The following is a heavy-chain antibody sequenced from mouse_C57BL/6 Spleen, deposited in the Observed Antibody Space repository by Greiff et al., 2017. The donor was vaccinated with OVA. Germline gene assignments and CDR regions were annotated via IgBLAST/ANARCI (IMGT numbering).Heavy chain of an antibody. J-gene: IGHJ3*01. CDR1: GYTFTDYE. CDR3: TRDYYGSSQFAY. D-gene: IGHD1-1*01. V-gene: IGHV1-15*01. Sequence: SGAELVRPGASVTLSCKASGYTFTDYEMHWVKQTPVHGLEWIGAMDPETGGTAYNQKFKGKAILTADKSSSTAYMELRSLTSEDSAVYYGTRDYYGSSQFAYWGQGTLVTVSA. CDR2: MDPETGGT.